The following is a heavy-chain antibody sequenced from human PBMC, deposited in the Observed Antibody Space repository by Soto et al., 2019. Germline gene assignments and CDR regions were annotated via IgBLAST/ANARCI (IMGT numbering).Heavy chain of an antibody. CDR3: ARDTTYYYSASGTYYRRYFDY. CDR1: GFTFSSYS. V-gene: IGHV3-21*01. Sequence: EVQLVESGGGLVKPGGSLRLSCAASGFTFSSYSMNWVRQAPGKGLEWVSSISSSSNYIYYADSVKGRFTISRDNAKNALFVQMNSLRAGDTVVYFCARDTTYYYSASGTYYRRYFDYWGQGTLVTVSS. CDR2: ISSSSNYI. D-gene: IGHD3-10*01. J-gene: IGHJ4*02.